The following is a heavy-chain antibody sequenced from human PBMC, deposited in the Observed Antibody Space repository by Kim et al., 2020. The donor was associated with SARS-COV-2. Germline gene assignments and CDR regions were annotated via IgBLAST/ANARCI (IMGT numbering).Heavy chain of an antibody. J-gene: IGHJ3*01. V-gene: IGHV1-18*04. D-gene: IGHD3-10*01. Sequence: ASVKVSCKASGYTFTSYGISWVRQAPGQGLEWMGWITAYNGHTNYAQKLQGRVTMTTDTSTSTAYMELRRLRSDDTAVYYCARDLEPGNVLLWFGELLCTWGQGTMVTVSS. CDR1: GYTFTSYG. CDR3: ARDLEPGNVLLWFGELLCT. CDR2: ITAYNGHT.